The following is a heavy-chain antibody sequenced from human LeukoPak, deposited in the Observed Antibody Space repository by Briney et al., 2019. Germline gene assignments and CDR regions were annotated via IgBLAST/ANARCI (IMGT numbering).Heavy chain of an antibody. J-gene: IGHJ6*02. CDR3: AKDLEARYFDWLSNSYYYYYGMDV. CDR1: GFTFTSYA. CDR2: ISGSGGST. D-gene: IGHD3-9*01. V-gene: IGHV3-23*01. Sequence: GGSLRLSCAASGFTFTSYAMSWVRQAPGKGLEWVSAISGSGGSTYYADSVKGRFTISRDNSKNTLYLQMNSLRAEDTAVYYCAKDLEARYFDWLSNSYYYYYGMDVWGQGTTVTVSS.